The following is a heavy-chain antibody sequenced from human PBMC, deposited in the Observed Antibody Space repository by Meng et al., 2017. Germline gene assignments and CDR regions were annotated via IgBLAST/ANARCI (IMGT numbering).Heavy chain of an antibody. V-gene: IGHV1-69*06. CDR2: IIPISGTA. CDR3: ARIRYSYGLYYFDY. CDR1: GGTFSSYA. Sequence: SVKVSCKASGGTFSSYAISWVRQAPGQGLEWMGGIIPISGTANYAQKFQGRVTITADKSTSTAYMELSSLRSEDTAVYYCARIRYSYGLYYFDYWGQGTLVTVSS. J-gene: IGHJ4*02. D-gene: IGHD5-18*01.